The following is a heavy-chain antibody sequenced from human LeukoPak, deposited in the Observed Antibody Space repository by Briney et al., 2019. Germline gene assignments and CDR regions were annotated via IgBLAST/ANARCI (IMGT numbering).Heavy chain of an antibody. J-gene: IGHJ4*02. CDR3: SVNYCSGGSCNML. V-gene: IGHV3-73*01. D-gene: IGHD2-15*01. Sequence: GGSLRLSCAASGFTFSGSVMHWVRQASGKGLEWVGRIRSKANSYATAYAASVKGRFTISRDDSKNTAYLQMNSLKTEGTAVYYCSVNYCSGGSCNMLWGQGTLVTVSS. CDR2: IRSKANSYAT. CDR1: GFTFSGSV.